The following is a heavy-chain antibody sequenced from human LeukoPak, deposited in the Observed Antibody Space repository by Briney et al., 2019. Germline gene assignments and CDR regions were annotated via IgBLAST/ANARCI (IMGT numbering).Heavy chain of an antibody. Sequence: ASVKVSCKASVYTFTNHFMHWVRQAPGQGLEWMGIINPSGGSTTYAQKFQGRVTMTRDTSTSTVYMELSSLRSEDTAVYYCARGLLSGNYYSWFDPWGQGSLVTVSS. CDR3: ARGLLSGNYYSWFDP. J-gene: IGHJ5*02. CDR2: INPSGGST. D-gene: IGHD1-26*01. CDR1: VYTFTNHF. V-gene: IGHV1-46*01.